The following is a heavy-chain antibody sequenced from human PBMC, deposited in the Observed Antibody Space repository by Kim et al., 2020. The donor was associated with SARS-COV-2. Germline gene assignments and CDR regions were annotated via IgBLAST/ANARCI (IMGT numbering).Heavy chain of an antibody. J-gene: IGHJ6*02. V-gene: IGHV1-46*01. CDR2: INPSGVST. CDR1: GYTFSSYY. CDR3: ASPFYYGSGTYPPYYYGMDV. D-gene: IGHD3-10*01. Sequence: ASVKVSCKASGYTFSSYYIHWVRQAPGQGFEWMGIINPSGVSTTYAQKFQGRVTLTRDTSTRTVYMELRSLRSEDTAVYYCASPFYYGSGTYPPYYYGMDVWGQGTTVTVSS.